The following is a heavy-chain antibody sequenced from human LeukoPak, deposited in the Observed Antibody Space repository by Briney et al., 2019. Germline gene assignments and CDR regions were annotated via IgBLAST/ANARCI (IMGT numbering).Heavy chain of an antibody. CDR2: IKPAGSET. CDR1: GFMFTTFW. CDR3: GGFGYEAAVDL. J-gene: IGHJ4*02. V-gene: IGHV3-7*01. D-gene: IGHD6-13*01. Sequence: GGSLRLSRAPSGFMFTTFWMTWGRQAPGKGLEWVANIKPAGSETYYVDSVKGRFTISRDNTKNLLYLQMNSLRGEDAAVYYCGGFGYEAAVDLWGQGTLVTVSS.